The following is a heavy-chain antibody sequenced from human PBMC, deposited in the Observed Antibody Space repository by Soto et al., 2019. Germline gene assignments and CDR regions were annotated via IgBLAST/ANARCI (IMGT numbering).Heavy chain of an antibody. D-gene: IGHD1-26*01. J-gene: IGHJ5*02. CDR1: GYTFSSYW. CDR2: IYPPDSDT. CDR3: ASHVSGNWFDP. Sequence: GESLKISCKASGYTFSSYWSGWVRQMPGKGLEWMGIIYPPDSDTRYSPSFQGQVTISVDKSMTTAYLQWSSLKASDTAMYYCASHVSGNWFDPWGQGTLVTLSS. V-gene: IGHV5-51*01.